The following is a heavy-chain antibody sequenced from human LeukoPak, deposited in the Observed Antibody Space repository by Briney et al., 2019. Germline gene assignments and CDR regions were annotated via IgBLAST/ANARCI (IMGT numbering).Heavy chain of an antibody. J-gene: IGHJ4*02. CDR2: ISGDGTET. D-gene: IGHD2-15*01. V-gene: IGHV3-23*01. CDR1: GLTFRNYA. CDR3: AKGGHYSFFDY. Sequence: GGSLRLSCTASGLTFRNYAMSWVREAPGKGLEWVSTISGDGTETFFADSVRGRFTISRDNSKSTVSLQMNSLRVEDMAVYYCAKGGHYSFFDYWGRGTLVIVSS.